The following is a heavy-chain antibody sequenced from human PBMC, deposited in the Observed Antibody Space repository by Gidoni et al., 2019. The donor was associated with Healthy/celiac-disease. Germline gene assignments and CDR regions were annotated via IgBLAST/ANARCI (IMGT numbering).Heavy chain of an antibody. D-gene: IGHD3-10*01. CDR3: ARHGTSYGPGFWFGELLHFDY. CDR1: GYSISSGYY. V-gene: IGHV4-38-2*01. CDR2: IYHSGST. J-gene: IGHJ4*02. Sequence: QVQLQESGPGLVKPSETLSLTCAVSGYSISSGYYWGWIRQPPGKGLEWIGSIYHSGSTYYNPSLKSRVTISVDTSKNQFSLKLSSVTAADTAVYYCARHGTSYGPGFWFGELLHFDYWGQGTLVTVSS.